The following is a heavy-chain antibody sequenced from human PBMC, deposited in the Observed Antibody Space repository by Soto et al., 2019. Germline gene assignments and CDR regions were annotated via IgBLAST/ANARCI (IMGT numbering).Heavy chain of an antibody. V-gene: IGHV3-30-3*01. CDR2: ISYDGSNK. J-gene: IGHJ4*02. D-gene: IGHD3-3*01. Sequence: GGSLRLSCAASGFTFSSYAMHWVRQAPGKGLEWVAVISYDGSNKYYADSVKGRFTISRDNSKNTLYLQMKRLRDEDTAVYYCAGDNQDFWSAYKSLLRHWGQGTLVTVS. CDR1: GFTFSSYA. CDR3: AGDNQDFWSAYKSLLRH.